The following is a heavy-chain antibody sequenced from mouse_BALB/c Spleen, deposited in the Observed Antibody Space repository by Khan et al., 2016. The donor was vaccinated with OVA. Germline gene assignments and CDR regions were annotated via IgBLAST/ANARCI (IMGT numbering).Heavy chain of an antibody. J-gene: IGHJ3*01. Sequence: QVQLKESGPGLVAPSQSLSITCTVSGFSLTGYGVNWVRQPPGKGLEWLGMIWGDGRTDYNSAIKYRLSISKDNFKSQVFLKMNSLQTDDTARYYLSRDRSYYCSSLAYWLQFTLVTVSA. D-gene: IGHD1-1*01. CDR2: IWGDGRT. CDR3: SRDRSYYCSSLAY. V-gene: IGHV2-6-7*01. CDR1: GFSLTGYG.